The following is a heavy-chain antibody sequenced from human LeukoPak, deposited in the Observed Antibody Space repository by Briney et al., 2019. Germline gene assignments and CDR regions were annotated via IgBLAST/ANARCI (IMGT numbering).Heavy chain of an antibody. CDR3: ASSSIAARIFDY. V-gene: IGHV4-4*09. Sequence: SETLSLTCTVSGGSISSYYWSWIRQPPGKGLEWIGYIYTSGSTNYNPSLKSRVTIPVDTSKNQFSLNLSSVTAADTAVYYCASSSIAARIFDYWGQGTLVTVSS. CDR2: IYTSGST. D-gene: IGHD6-6*01. J-gene: IGHJ4*02. CDR1: GGSISSYY.